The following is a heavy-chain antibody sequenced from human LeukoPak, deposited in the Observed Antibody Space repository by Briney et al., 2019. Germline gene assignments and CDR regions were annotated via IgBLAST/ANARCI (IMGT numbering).Heavy chain of an antibody. CDR3: ARQLPKYYYGSGSFDP. Sequence: GSLRLSCAASGFTFSSYWMSWVRQAPGKGLEWIGSIYYSGSTYYNPSLKSRVTISVDTSKNQFSLKLSSVTAADTAVYYCARQLPKYYYGSGSFDPWGQGTLVTVSS. CDR2: IYYSGST. V-gene: IGHV4-39*01. D-gene: IGHD3-10*01. CDR1: GFTFSSYW. J-gene: IGHJ5*02.